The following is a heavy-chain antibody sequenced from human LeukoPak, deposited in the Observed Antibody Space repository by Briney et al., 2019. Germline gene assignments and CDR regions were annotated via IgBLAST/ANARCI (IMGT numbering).Heavy chain of an antibody. CDR3: ARHGGGSYSDHFDY. D-gene: IGHD1-26*01. V-gene: IGHV4-30-2*01. CDR1: GGSISSGGYS. CDR2: IYHSGST. J-gene: IGHJ4*02. Sequence: SQTLSLTCAVSGGSISSGGYSWSWIRQPPGKGLEWIGYIYHSGSTYYNPSLESRVTISVDRSKNQFSLKLSSVTAADTAVYYCARHGGGSYSDHFDYWGQGTLVTVSS.